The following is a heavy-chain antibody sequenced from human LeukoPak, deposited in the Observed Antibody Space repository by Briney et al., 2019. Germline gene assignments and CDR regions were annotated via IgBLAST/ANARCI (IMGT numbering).Heavy chain of an antibody. D-gene: IGHD3-10*01. CDR2: IIPIFGTA. CDR3: ARDVVPITMVRELKPNWLDP. J-gene: IGHJ5*02. Sequence: SVKVSCKASGGTFSSYAISWVRQAPGQGLEWMGGIIPIFGTANYVQKFQGRVTITTDESTSTAYMELSSLRSEDTAVYYCARDVVPITMVRELKPNWLDPWGQGTLVTVSS. CDR1: GGTFSSYA. V-gene: IGHV1-69*05.